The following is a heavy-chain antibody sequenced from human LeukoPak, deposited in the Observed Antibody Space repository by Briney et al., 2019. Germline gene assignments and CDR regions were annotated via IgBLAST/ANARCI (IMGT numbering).Heavy chain of an antibody. CDR1: VFSFSSWS. Sequence: GGCLSLSRAASVFSFSSWSMGGVRQAPGKGPDGVSSISGDADSTYYADSVKGRFTISRDNSKNTLYLQINSLRVEDTAIYYCVKAREYSGHDPVGDYWGQGALVTVSS. CDR3: VKAREYSGHDPVGDY. CDR2: ISGDADST. D-gene: IGHD5-12*01. V-gene: IGHV3-23*01. J-gene: IGHJ4*02.